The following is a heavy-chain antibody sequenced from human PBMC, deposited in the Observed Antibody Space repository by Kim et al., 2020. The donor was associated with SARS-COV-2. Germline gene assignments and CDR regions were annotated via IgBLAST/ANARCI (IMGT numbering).Heavy chain of an antibody. CDR3: AKPWKGLYYYGSGES. V-gene: IGHV3-23*01. CDR2: ISGSGGST. J-gene: IGHJ4*02. CDR1: GFTFSSYA. D-gene: IGHD3-10*01. Sequence: GGSLRLSCAASGFTFSSYAMSWVRQAPGKGLEWVSAISGSGGSTYYADSVKGRFTISRDNSKNTLYLQMNSLRAEDTAVYYCAKPWKGLYYYGSGESWGQGTLVTVSS.